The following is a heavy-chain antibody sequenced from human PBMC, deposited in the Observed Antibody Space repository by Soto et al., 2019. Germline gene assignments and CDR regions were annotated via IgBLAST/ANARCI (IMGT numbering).Heavy chain of an antibody. CDR2: INPSGGST. D-gene: IGHD2-21*02. CDR1: GYTFTSYY. Sequence: QVQLVQSGAEVKKPGASVKVSCKASGYTFTSYYMHWVRQAPGQGLEWMGIINPSGGSTSYAQKFQGRVTMTRDTSTSTVYMELSSLGSEDTAVYYCARDAYCGGDCYSATFGYWGQGTLVTVSS. V-gene: IGHV1-46*01. CDR3: ARDAYCGGDCYSATFGY. J-gene: IGHJ4*02.